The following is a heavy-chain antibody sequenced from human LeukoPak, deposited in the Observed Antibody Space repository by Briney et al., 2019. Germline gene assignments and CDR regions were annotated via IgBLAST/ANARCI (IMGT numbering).Heavy chain of an antibody. D-gene: IGHD4-17*01. CDR2: INPNSGGT. CDR3: RTDRYGDYGDYIDY. Sequence: ASVKVSCKASGYTFTGYYMHWVRQALGQGLEWMGWINPNSGGTNYAQKFQGRVTMTRDTSISTAYMELSRLRSDDTAVYYCRTDRYGDYGDYIDYWGQGTLVTVSS. V-gene: IGHV1-2*02. CDR1: GYTFTGYY. J-gene: IGHJ4*02.